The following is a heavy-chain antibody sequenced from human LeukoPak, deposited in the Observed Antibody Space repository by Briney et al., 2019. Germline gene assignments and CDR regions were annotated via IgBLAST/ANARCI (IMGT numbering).Heavy chain of an antibody. V-gene: IGHV4-39*07. CDR1: GGSISGSSYY. CDR2: IYYSGST. CDR3: ASDYRIAVAGRVGWCY. D-gene: IGHD6-19*01. J-gene: IGHJ4*02. Sequence: SETLSLTCTVSGGSISGSSYYWGWIRQPPGKGLEWIGSIYYSGSTYYNPSLKSRVTISVDTSKNQFSLKLSSVTAADTAVYYCASDYRIAVAGRVGWCYWGQGTLVTASS.